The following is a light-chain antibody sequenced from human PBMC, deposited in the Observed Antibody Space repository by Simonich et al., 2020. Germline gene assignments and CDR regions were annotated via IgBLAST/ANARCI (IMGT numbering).Light chain of an antibody. V-gene: IGKV3-20*01. CDR2: DAS. CDR1: QSVSSSY. CDR3: QPYGSSLMYT. Sequence: IVLTQSPGTLSLSPGERATLSCRASQSVSSSYLAWYQQKPGRAPRLLIYDASSRATGIPDRFSVSGSGTDFTLTISRLEPEDFAVYYCQPYGSSLMYTFGQGTKLEIK. J-gene: IGKJ2*01.